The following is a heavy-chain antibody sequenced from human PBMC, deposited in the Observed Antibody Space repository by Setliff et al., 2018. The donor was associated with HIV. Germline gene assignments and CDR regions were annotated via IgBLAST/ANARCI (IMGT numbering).Heavy chain of an antibody. Sequence: GGSLRLSCAASGFAFSASAMSWVRQAPGKGLEWVTDISGSGGVTYYADSVRGRFTVSRDNSGRTLYLQMNSLRAEDTAVYYCARASRGGYYDSSAYAYWGQGTLVTVSS. D-gene: IGHD3-22*01. CDR3: ARASRGGYYDSSAYAY. CDR1: GFAFSASA. J-gene: IGHJ4*02. V-gene: IGHV3-23*01. CDR2: ISGSGGVT.